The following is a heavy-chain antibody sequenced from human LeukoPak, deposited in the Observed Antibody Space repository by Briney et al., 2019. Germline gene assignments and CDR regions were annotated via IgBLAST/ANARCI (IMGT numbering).Heavy chain of an antibody. D-gene: IGHD6-19*01. CDR2: IIPIFGTA. J-gene: IGHJ6*03. V-gene: IGHV1-69*05. CDR3: ARSYSSGRAYYYYYYYMDV. CDR1: GGTFSSYA. Sequence: SVKVSCKASGGTFSSYAISWVRQAPGQGLEWMGGIIPIFGTANYAQKFQGRVTITTDESTSTAYMELSSLRSEDTAVYYCARSYSSGRAYYYYYYYMDVWGKGTTVTVPS.